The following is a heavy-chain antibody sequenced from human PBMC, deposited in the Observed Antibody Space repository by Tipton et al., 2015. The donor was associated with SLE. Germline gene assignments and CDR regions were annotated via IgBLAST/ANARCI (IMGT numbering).Heavy chain of an antibody. J-gene: IGHJ6*04. CDR2: IIPIFGTT. CDR3: ASAIPRYDALTNPSGRYYHGLNL. V-gene: IGHV1-69*06. Sequence: QLVQSGAEVKKPGSSVRVSCKASGGDFRDFVITWVRQALGQGLEWMGAIIPIFGTTDYAQKFRGRVTITADTTTTTAYMELPTLTSEDKAVYYCASAIPRYDALTNPSGRYYHGLNLWGKGTTVTVSS. CDR1: GGDFRDFV. D-gene: IGHD3-9*01.